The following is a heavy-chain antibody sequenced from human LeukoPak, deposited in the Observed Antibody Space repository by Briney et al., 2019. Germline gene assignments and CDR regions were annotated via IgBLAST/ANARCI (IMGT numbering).Heavy chain of an antibody. D-gene: IGHD5-18*01. J-gene: IGHJ4*02. CDR3: ARVDTAMVPDY. V-gene: IGHV1-8*02. Sequence: GSVKVSCKASGYTFTSYGINWVRQATGQGLEWMGWMNPNSGNTGYAQKFQGRVTMTRNTSISTAYMELSSLRSEDRAVYYCARVDTAMVPDYWGQGTLVTVSS. CDR2: MNPNSGNT. CDR1: GYTFTSYG.